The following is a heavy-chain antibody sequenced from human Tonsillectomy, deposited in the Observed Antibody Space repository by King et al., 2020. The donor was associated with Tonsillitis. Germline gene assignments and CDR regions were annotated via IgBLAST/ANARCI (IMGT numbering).Heavy chain of an antibody. CDR1: GFTFSTYA. V-gene: IGHV3-23*04. D-gene: IGHD3-3*01. CDR3: AKCPYDFWSGGLYYAMDV. Sequence: VQLVESGGGLVQPGGSLRLSCAASGFTFSTYAMTWVRQAPGKVREWVSVMSGAGARTYHADSVKGRFPISRDNSKNTLYLQMNSLRAEDTAVYYCAKCPYDFWSGGLYYAMDVWGQGTTVTVSS. J-gene: IGHJ6*02. CDR2: MSGAGART.